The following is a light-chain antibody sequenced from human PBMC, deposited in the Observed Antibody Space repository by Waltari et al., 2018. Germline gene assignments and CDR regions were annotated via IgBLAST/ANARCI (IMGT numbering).Light chain of an antibody. CDR1: QSVSRW. J-gene: IGKJ1*01. V-gene: IGKV1-5*01. CDR3: QQYTTYSGT. CDR2: DAS. Sequence: GDRVTITCRASQSVSRWLAGYQQKPGKAPKVLIYDASSLESGVPSRFSGSGSGTEFTLTISSLQPDDFATYYCQQYTTYSGTFGQGTKVEIK.